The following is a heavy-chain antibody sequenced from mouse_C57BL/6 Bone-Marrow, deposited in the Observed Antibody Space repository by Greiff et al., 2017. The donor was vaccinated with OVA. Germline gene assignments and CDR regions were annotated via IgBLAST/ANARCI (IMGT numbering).Heavy chain of an antibody. CDR3: ARPLYGSSYCWYFDV. V-gene: IGHV5-17*01. D-gene: IGHD1-1*01. J-gene: IGHJ1*03. Sequence: EVMLVESGGGLVKPGGSLKLSCAASGFTFSDYGMHWVRQAPEKGLEWVAYISSGSSTIYYADTVKGRFTISRDNAKNTLFLQMTSLRSEDTAMYYCARPLYGSSYCWYFDVWGTGTTVTVSS. CDR2: ISSGSSTI. CDR1: GFTFSDYG.